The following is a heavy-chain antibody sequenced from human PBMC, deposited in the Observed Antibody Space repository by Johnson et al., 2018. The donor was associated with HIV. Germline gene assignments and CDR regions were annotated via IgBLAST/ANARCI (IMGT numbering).Heavy chain of an antibody. CDR1: GFTFSDQW. D-gene: IGHD6-19*01. Sequence: VQLVESGGGLVQPGGSLKLSCAASGFTFSDQWMYWVRQAPGKVLVWVSRINTAGRGTNYADYVKGRFTISRDNSKNTLYLQMNSLRAEDTAVYYCAKELALYSSGYGGDAFDIWGQGTMVTVSS. J-gene: IGHJ3*02. CDR3: AKELALYSSGYGGDAFDI. CDR2: INTAGRGT. V-gene: IGHV3-74*01.